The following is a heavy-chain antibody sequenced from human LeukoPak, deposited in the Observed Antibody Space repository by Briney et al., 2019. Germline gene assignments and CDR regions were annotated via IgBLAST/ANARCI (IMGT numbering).Heavy chain of an antibody. CDR2: IKQDGSEK. V-gene: IGHV3-7*03. Sequence: GGSLRLSCAASGFTFSSYWMSWVRQAPGKGLEWVANIKQDGSEKYYVDSVKGRFTISRDNAKNSLYLQMSSLRAEDTAVYYCARVRYSYGRDAFDIWGQGTMVTVSS. D-gene: IGHD5-18*01. J-gene: IGHJ3*02. CDR1: GFTFSSYW. CDR3: ARVRYSYGRDAFDI.